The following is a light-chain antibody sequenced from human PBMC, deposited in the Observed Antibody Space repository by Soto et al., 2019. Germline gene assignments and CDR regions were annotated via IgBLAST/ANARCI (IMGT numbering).Light chain of an antibody. J-gene: IGKJ2*01. Sequence: ELVLTQSPGTLSLSPGERATLSCRASQSVSNNYLAWYQQKPGQAPRLLIYGASSRATGIPDRFSGTGSGTDFTLTISRLEPEDFAVYYCQQYGSSPLYIFGQGTKLEIK. CDR3: QQYGSSPLYI. CDR2: GAS. V-gene: IGKV3-20*01. CDR1: QSVSNNY.